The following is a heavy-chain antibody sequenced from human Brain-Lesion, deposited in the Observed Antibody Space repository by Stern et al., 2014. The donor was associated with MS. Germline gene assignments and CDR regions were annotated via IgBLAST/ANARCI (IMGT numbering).Heavy chain of an antibody. V-gene: IGHV4-61*02. D-gene: IGHD2-2*01. CDR3: ARGRVVPGFQYYATDV. CDR1: GGSISSGGYY. Sequence: QVQLQESGPGLVKPSQTLSLSCTVSGGSISSGGYYWSWIRQPAGKGLEWIGRIFNSGRTSYNPSLKSRVTISIDTSQNPFSLRLNSMTAADTAVYYCARGRVVPGFQYYATDVWGQGTTVIVSS. CDR2: IFNSGRT. J-gene: IGHJ6*02.